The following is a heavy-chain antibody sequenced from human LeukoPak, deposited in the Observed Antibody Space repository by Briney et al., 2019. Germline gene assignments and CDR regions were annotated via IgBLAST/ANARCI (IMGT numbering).Heavy chain of an antibody. D-gene: IGHD3-3*01. CDR1: GFTFSSYG. V-gene: IGHV3-30*18. Sequence: SGGSLRLSCAASGFTFSSYGMHWVRQAPGKGLEWVAVISYDGSNKHYADSVKGRFTISRDNSKNTLYLQMNSLRAEDTAVYYCAKAPSDPNYDFWSGPYAFDIWGQGTMVTVSS. CDR2: ISYDGSNK. CDR3: AKAPSDPNYDFWSGPYAFDI. J-gene: IGHJ3*02.